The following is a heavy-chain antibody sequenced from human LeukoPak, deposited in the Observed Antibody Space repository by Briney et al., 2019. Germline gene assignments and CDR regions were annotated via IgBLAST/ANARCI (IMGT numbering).Heavy chain of an antibody. Sequence: SETLSLTCTVSGGSISSSSYYWGWIRQPPGKGLEWIGSIYYSGSTYYNPSLKSRVTISVDTSKNQFSLKLSSVTAADTAVYYCARDEIFCSGGSCHRFFDYWGQGTLVTVSS. J-gene: IGHJ4*02. D-gene: IGHD2-15*01. CDR1: GGSISSSSYY. CDR3: ARDEIFCSGGSCHRFFDY. CDR2: IYYSGST. V-gene: IGHV4-39*07.